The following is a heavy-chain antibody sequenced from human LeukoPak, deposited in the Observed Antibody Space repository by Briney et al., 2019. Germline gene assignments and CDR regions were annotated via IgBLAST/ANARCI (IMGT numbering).Heavy chain of an antibody. CDR2: TSSDLNVK. CDR1: GFTFRNYV. D-gene: IGHD5-24*01. Sequence: GSLRLSCAASGFTFRNYVIHWVRQAPGKGLEWVAVTSSDLNVKLYADSVKGRFTISRDDARTSLFLQMNSLRAEDTGVYYCGRGDGYLVDHWGQGTLVTVST. J-gene: IGHJ4*02. CDR3: GRGDGYLVDH. V-gene: IGHV3-30-3*01.